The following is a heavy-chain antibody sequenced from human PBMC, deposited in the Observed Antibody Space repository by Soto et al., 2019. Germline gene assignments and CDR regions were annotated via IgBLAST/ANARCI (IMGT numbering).Heavy chain of an antibody. Sequence: SGPTLVNPTQTLTLTCDLSGFSVRARGVGVGWIRQPPGKALEWLAIIYWNDDKLYRPSLQSRLTITKDTSKNQVVLTMTNMDPVDTATYYCAHSPWGAAPDYWGQGIPVTVSS. CDR2: IYWNDDK. J-gene: IGHJ4*02. CDR1: GFSVRARGVG. D-gene: IGHD3-16*01. CDR3: AHSPWGAAPDY. V-gene: IGHV2-5*01.